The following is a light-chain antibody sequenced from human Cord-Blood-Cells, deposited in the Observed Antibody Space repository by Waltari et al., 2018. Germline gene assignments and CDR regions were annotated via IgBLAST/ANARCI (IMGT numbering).Light chain of an antibody. V-gene: IGLV2-23*02. CDR2: EVS. CDR3: CSYAGSSTFVV. CDR1: SSDVGSYDH. Sequence: QSALTQPAPVSVSPGQAITIYCPGTSSDVGSYDHDPWYHQPPAKAPKLTIYEVSKRPSGVSNRFSGSKSGNTASLTSSGLQAEDEADYYCCSYAGSSTFVVFGGGTKLTVL. J-gene: IGLJ2*01.